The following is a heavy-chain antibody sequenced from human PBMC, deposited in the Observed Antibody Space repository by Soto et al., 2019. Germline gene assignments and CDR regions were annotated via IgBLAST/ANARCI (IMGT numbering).Heavy chain of an antibody. CDR1: GFTFSSYG. V-gene: IGHV3-33*01. Sequence: PGGSLRLSCAASGFTFSSYGMHWVRQALGKGLEWVAVIWYDGSNKYYADSVKGRFTISRDNSKNTLYLQMNSLRAEDTAVYYCARGTVRGYCSSTSCPYSYYYYGMAVWGRGTTVTVSS. D-gene: IGHD2-2*01. CDR2: IWYDGSNK. J-gene: IGHJ6*01. CDR3: ARGTVRGYCSSTSCPYSYYYYGMAV.